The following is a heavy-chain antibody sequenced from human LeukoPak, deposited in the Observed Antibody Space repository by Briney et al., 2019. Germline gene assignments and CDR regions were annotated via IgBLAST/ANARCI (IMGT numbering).Heavy chain of an antibody. V-gene: IGHV3-30*18. D-gene: IGHD2-2*02. CDR3: AKPACYNANCYTPRAPFDS. J-gene: IGHJ4*02. Sequence: GGSLRLSCAASGFTFSSYGMHWVRQAPGKGLEWVAVISYDGSNKYYADSVKGRFTISRDNSKNTLYLQMNSLRAEDTAVYYCAKPACYNANCYTPRAPFDSWGQGTLVTVSS. CDR2: ISYDGSNK. CDR1: GFTFSSYG.